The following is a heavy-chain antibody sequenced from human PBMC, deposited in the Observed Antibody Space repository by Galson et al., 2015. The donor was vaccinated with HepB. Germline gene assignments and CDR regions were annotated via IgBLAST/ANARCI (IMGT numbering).Heavy chain of an antibody. V-gene: IGHV3-48*02. D-gene: IGHD3-9*01. CDR2: ISSSSTI. Sequence: SLRLSCAASGFTFSSYGMNWVRQAPGKGLEWVSYISSSSTIYYPDSVKGRFTISRDNAKNSLYLQMSGLRDEDTAVYYCARSLTGYYVADYWGQGTLVTVSS. J-gene: IGHJ4*02. CDR1: GFTFSSYG. CDR3: ARSLTGYYVADY.